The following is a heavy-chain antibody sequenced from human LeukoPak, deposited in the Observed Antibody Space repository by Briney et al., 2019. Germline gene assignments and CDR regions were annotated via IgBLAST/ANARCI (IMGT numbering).Heavy chain of an antibody. V-gene: IGHV4-59*01. Sequence: SETLSLTCTVSGGSISSYYWSWIRQPPGKGLEWIGYIYYSGNTNYNPSLKSRVTISVDTSKNQFSLKLSSVTAADTAVYYCARGYCSSTSCYGFDYWGQGTPVTVSS. J-gene: IGHJ4*02. D-gene: IGHD2-2*01. CDR2: IYYSGNT. CDR1: GGSISSYY. CDR3: ARGYCSSTSCYGFDY.